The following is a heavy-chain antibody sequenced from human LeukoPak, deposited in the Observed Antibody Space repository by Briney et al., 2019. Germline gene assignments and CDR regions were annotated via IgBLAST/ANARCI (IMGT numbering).Heavy chain of an antibody. J-gene: IGHJ4*02. V-gene: IGHV1-24*01. D-gene: IGHD3-10*01. CDR3: STDSGRSYYYFDF. Sequence: ASVKVSCKISGFGLSVLSIHWMRQAPGKGLEWVGGIRPETGEPIFAQKFRGRVTITEDTFTDTGYLELRGLTSEDTAVYYCSTDSGRSYYYFDFWGQGTLVTVSS. CDR2: IRPETGEP. CDR1: GFGLSVLS.